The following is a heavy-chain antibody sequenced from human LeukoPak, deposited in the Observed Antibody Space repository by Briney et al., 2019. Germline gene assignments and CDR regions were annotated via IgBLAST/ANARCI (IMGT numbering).Heavy chain of an antibody. CDR2: IYHSGST. Sequence: SETLSLTCTVSGYSISSGYYWGWIRQPPGRGLEWIGSIYHSGSTYYNPSLKSRVTISVDTSKNQFSLKLRSVTAADTAVYYCARLYGNYQNDFDYWGQGTLVTVSS. CDR1: GYSISSGYY. V-gene: IGHV4-38-2*02. J-gene: IGHJ4*02. D-gene: IGHD1-7*01. CDR3: ARLYGNYQNDFDY.